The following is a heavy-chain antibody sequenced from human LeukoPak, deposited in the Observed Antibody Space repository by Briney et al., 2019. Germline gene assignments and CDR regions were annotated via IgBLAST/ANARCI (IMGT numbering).Heavy chain of an antibody. CDR2: IYHSGST. Sequence: PSETLSLTCTVSGYSISSGYYWGWIRQPPGKGLEWIGSIYHSGSTYYNPSLKSRVTISVDTSKNQFSLKLSSVTAADTAVYYRGRNEARPKGYWGQGTLVTVSS. CDR3: GRNEARPKGY. J-gene: IGHJ4*02. V-gene: IGHV4-38-2*02. CDR1: GYSISSGYY.